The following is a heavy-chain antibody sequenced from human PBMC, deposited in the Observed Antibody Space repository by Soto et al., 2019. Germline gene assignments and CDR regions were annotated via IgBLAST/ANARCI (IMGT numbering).Heavy chain of an antibody. CDR2: VCYGGST. CDR1: GGSISSSSYY. V-gene: IGHV4-39*01. CDR3: AGGDYYHSSGYYFYYYTMDV. Sequence: PSETLSLTCTVSGGSISSSSYYWGWIRQPPGKGLEWTGNVCYGGSTYYNPSLKSRVTISVETSKSQFSLKLSSVTAADTAVYYCAGGDYYHSSGYYFYYYTMDVWGQGTTVTVSS. D-gene: IGHD3-22*01. J-gene: IGHJ6*02.